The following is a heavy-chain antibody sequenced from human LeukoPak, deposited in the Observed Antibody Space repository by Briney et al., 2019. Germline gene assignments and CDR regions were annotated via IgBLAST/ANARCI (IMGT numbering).Heavy chain of an antibody. CDR2: ISYDGSNK. CDR3: AKDRHYIVATAGHFDY. V-gene: IGHV3-30*18. J-gene: IGHJ4*02. D-gene: IGHD5-12*01. CDR1: GFTFSSYG. Sequence: GGSLRLSCAASGFTFSSYGMHWVRQAPGKGLEWVAVISYDGSNKYYADSVKGRFTISRDNSKNTLYLQMNSLRAEDTAVYYCAKDRHYIVATAGHFDYWGQGTLVTVSS.